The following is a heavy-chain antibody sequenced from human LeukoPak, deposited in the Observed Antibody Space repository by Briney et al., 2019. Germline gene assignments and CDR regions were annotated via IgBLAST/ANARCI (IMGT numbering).Heavy chain of an antibody. D-gene: IGHD1-20*01. J-gene: IGHJ5*02. V-gene: IGHV3-53*01. CDR2: LYSGGST. CDR1: GFTVSNNY. Sequence: GGSLRLSCAASGFTVSNNYMTWVRQAPGKGLEWVSVLYSGGSTYYADSVKGRFIISRDDSKNTLYLQMNSLRAEDTAVYCCAKGIIGIDNWFDPWGQGTLVTVSS. CDR3: AKGIIGIDNWFDP.